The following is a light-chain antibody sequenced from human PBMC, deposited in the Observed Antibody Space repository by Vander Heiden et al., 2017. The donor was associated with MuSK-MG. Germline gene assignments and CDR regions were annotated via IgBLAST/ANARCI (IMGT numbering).Light chain of an antibody. J-gene: IGKJ2*01. CDR1: QSVRSGS. CDR3: QQDDDSPYT. CDR2: GAS. Sequence: EIVLTLSPGTLSLSPGERAALSCRASQSVRSGSLAWYQQKRGQAPRLLIFGASNRATGIPDRFSGSGSGTDFTLSISGLEPEDFAVYYCQQDDDSPYTFGQGTTLDIK. V-gene: IGKV3-20*01.